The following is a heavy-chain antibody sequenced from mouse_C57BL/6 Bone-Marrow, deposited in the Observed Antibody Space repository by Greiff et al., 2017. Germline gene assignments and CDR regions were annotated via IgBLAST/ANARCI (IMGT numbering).Heavy chain of an antibody. V-gene: IGHV5-4*03. CDR3: ARGTTVVALDY. CDR2: ISDGGSYT. Sequence: EVKLVESGGGLVKPGGSLKLSCAASGFTFSSYAMSWVRQTPEKRLEWVATISDGGSYTYYPDNVKGRFTISRDNAKNNLYLQMSHLKSEDTAMYYCARGTTVVALDYWGQGTTLTVSS. CDR1: GFTFSSYA. D-gene: IGHD1-1*01. J-gene: IGHJ2*01.